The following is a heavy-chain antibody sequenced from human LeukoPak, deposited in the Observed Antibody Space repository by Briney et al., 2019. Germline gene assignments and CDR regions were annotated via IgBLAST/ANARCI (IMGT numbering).Heavy chain of an antibody. CDR3: ARGGRDGYNLDY. D-gene: IGHD5-24*01. CDR2: ITGSGANT. CDR1: GFSFSTYS. Sequence: GGSLRLSCAGSGFSFSTYSMNWVRQAPGKGLEWVSGITGSGANTYYADSVKGRFTISRDNSKNTLYLQMNSLRAEDTAVYYCARGGRDGYNLDYWGQGTLVTVSS. V-gene: IGHV3-23*01. J-gene: IGHJ4*02.